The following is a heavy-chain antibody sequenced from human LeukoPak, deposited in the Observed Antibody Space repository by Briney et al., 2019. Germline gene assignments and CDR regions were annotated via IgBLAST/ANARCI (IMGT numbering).Heavy chain of an antibody. CDR1: GFTFSSYG. J-gene: IGHJ6*03. D-gene: IGHD2-2*01. CDR3: ARTGCTSCYYYYYYRDV. Sequence: GGSLRLSCAASGFTFSSYGMHSVRQAPGKWLEWVAFIRYDGSNKYYADSVKGRFTISRDNAKNSLYLQMNSLRAEDTAVYYCARTGCTSCYYYYYYRDVWGKGTTVSISS. V-gene: IGHV3-30*02. CDR2: IRYDGSNK.